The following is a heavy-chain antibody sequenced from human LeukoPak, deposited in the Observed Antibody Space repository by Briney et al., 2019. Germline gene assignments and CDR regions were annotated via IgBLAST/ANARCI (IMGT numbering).Heavy chain of an antibody. CDR1: GFTFSSYG. CDR3: AKGIVLMVYAISGDAFDT. Sequence: GGSLRLSCAASGFTFSSYGMHWVRQAPGKGLEWVAFIRYDGSNKYYADSVKGRFTISRDNSKNTLYLQMNSLRAEDTAVYYCAKGIVLMVYAISGDAFDTWGQGTMVTVSS. CDR2: IRYDGSNK. V-gene: IGHV3-30*02. J-gene: IGHJ3*02. D-gene: IGHD2-8*01.